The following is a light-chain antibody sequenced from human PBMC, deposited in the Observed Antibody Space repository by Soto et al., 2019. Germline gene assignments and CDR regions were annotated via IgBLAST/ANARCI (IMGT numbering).Light chain of an antibody. CDR2: GAF. CDR1: PSVTNY. Sequence: EIVLTQSPATLSLSPGERATLSCRASPSVTNYLAWYQQKPGQPPRLLIYGAFNRAAGIPARFSGSGSGTDFTLSISRMEPEDFAVYYCQQYGSAPWTFGQGTKVDIK. J-gene: IGKJ1*01. V-gene: IGKV3-20*01. CDR3: QQYGSAPWT.